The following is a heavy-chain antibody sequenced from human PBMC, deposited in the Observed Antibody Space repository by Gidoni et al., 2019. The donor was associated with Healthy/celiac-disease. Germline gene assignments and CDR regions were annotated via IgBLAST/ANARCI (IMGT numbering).Heavy chain of an antibody. D-gene: IGHD3-3*01. Sequence: EVQLVESGGGLVQPGGSLRLACAASGFTVNSNYMSWVLQAPRKGLEWVSVIYSVGSTYYADSVKCSFTISRDNSKNTLYLQMNSLRAEDTAVYYCARGITIFGVEGGDAFDIWGQGTMVTVSS. J-gene: IGHJ3*02. CDR3: ARGITIFGVEGGDAFDI. CDR1: GFTVNSNY. CDR2: IYSVGST. V-gene: IGHV3-66*01.